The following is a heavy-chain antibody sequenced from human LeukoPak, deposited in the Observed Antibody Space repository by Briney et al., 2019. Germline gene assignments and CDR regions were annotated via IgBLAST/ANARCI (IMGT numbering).Heavy chain of an antibody. V-gene: IGHV1-8*01. CDR1: GYTFTSYD. D-gene: IGHD3-16*01. Sequence: ASVEVSCKASGYTFTSYDINWVRQATGQGLEWMGWMNPNSGNTGYAQKFQGRVTMTRNTSISSAYMELSSLRSEDTAVYYCALFRMGTSYSFDYWGQGTLVTVSS. J-gene: IGHJ4*02. CDR2: MNPNSGNT. CDR3: ALFRMGTSYSFDY.